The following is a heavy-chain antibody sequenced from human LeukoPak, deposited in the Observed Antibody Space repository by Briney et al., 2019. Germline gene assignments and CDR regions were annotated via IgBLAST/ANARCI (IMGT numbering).Heavy chain of an antibody. J-gene: IGHJ5*02. CDR3: ARVAIITIFGVVIPAWFDP. CDR2: INHSGST. V-gene: IGHV4-34*01. D-gene: IGHD3-3*01. Sequence: PSETLSLTCAVYGGSFSGYYWSWIRQPPGKGLEWIGEINHSGSTNYNPSLKSRVTISVDTSKNQFSLKLSSVTAADTAVYYCARVAIITIFGVVIPAWFDPWGQGTLVTVSS. CDR1: GGSFSGYY.